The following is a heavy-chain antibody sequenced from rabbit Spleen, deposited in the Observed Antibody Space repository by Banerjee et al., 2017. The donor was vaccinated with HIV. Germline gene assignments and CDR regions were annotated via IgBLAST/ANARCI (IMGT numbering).Heavy chain of an antibody. D-gene: IGHD4-2*01. CDR3: ARDSGSNPYIDVYFNL. J-gene: IGHJ4*01. V-gene: IGHV1S45*01. Sequence: LEESGGGLVKPGGTLTLTCTVSGFSFSSNWICWVRQAPGKGLEWIACIDTNDGDTDYANWPKGRFTISKTSSTTVTLQMTSLTAADTATYFCARDSGSNPYIDVYFNLWGQGTLVTVS. CDR1: GFSFSSNW. CDR2: IDTNDGDT.